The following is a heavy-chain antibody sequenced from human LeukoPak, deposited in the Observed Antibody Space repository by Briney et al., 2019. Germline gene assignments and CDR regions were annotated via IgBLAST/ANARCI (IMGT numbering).Heavy chain of an antibody. CDR1: GFTFSSYA. D-gene: IGHD2-15*01. CDR3: AKEGYCSGGSCYSGRGDWFDP. J-gene: IGHJ5*02. CDR2: ISGSGGST. V-gene: IGHV3-23*01. Sequence: GGSLRLSCAASGFTFSSYAMSWVRQAPGKGLEWVSAISGSGGSTYYADSVKGRFTISRDNSKNTLYLQMNSLRAEDTAVYYCAKEGYCSGGSCYSGRGDWFDPWGQGTLVTVSS.